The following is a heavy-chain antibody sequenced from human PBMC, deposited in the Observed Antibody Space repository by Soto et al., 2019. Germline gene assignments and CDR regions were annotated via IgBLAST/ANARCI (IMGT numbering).Heavy chain of an antibody. V-gene: IGHV4-39*01. CDR2: VYYSGTT. D-gene: IGHD6-25*01. Sequence: PSETLSLTCSVSGGSISGDYYCAWIRQPPGKGLEWIGSVYYSGTTYRNPSLRSRAALFVDTSKNQFSLKLSSVTAADTAVYYCAHIRGYNHYGWFDPWGQGSLVTVSS. CDR3: AHIRGYNHYGWFDP. J-gene: IGHJ5*02. CDR1: GGSISGDYY.